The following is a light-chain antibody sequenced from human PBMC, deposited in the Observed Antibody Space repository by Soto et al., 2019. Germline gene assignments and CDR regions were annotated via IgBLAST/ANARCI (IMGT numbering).Light chain of an antibody. CDR3: QQYGRSPST. J-gene: IGKJ4*01. Sequence: EVVMTQSPATLSLSPGERATLSCRASQSVSNYLAWYQQKPGQAPRLLIYGASSRATGIPDRFSGSGSGTDFTLPISRLEPEDFAVYYCQQYGRSPSTFGGGTKVDIK. CDR1: QSVSNY. CDR2: GAS. V-gene: IGKV3-20*01.